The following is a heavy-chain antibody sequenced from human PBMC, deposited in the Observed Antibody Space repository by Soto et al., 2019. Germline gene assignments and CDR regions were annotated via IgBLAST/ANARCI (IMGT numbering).Heavy chain of an antibody. CDR3: ARGDGLGGNSFEYNYYYGMDV. CDR1: GGSISSGGYS. D-gene: IGHD2-21*02. Sequence: PSETLSLTCAVSGGSISSGGYSWSWIRQPPGKGLEWIGYIYHSGSTYYNPSLKSRVTISVDRSKNQSSLKLSSVTAADTAVYYCARGDGLGGNSFEYNYYYGMDVWGQGTTVTVSS. CDR2: IYHSGST. V-gene: IGHV4-30-2*01. J-gene: IGHJ6*02.